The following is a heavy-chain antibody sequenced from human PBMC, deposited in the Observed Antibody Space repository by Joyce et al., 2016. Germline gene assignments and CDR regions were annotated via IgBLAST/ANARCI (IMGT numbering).Heavy chain of an antibody. Sequence: QLVESGGGLVKPGGSLRLSCAASGFAFAHTWMIWVRQAPGKGLEWVGHIKTKTDGGTTDYAAPVKGRFTISRDDSENTLHLQMNSLKTEDTAVYYCTTCPWGGCGWGQGTLVTVSS. CDR2: IKTKTDGGTT. D-gene: IGHD3-16*01. V-gene: IGHV3-15*01. J-gene: IGHJ4*02. CDR3: TTCPWGGCG. CDR1: GFAFAHTW.